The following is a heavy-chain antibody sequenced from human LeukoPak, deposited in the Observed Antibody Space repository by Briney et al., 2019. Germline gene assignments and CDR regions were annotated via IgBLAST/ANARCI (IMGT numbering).Heavy chain of an antibody. D-gene: IGHD1-26*01. Sequence: SETLSLTCAVYGGSFSGYYWSWIRQPPGKGLEWIGEINHSGSTNYNPSLKSRVTISVDTSKNQFSLKLSSVTAADTAVYYCASDSGSYGGLDYWGQGTLVTVSS. CDR1: GGSFSGYY. J-gene: IGHJ4*02. CDR3: ASDSGSYGGLDY. CDR2: INHSGST. V-gene: IGHV4-34*01.